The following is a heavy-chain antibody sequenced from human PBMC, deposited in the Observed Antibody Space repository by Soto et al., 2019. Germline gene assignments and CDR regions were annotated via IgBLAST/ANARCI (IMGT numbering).Heavy chain of an antibody. Sequence: QVQLVQSGGEVKKPGTSVKVSCKASGYTFTSYGISWVRQAPGQGLEWMGWISGYNGNTNYAQKVQGRVTMTTDTSTTTTYMEVRSLSSDDTAVYYCARRADVPYYCYGLDVWGPGTTVNVSS. V-gene: IGHV1-18*01. CDR2: ISGYNGNT. CDR3: ARRADVPYYCYGLDV. D-gene: IGHD6-6*01. CDR1: GYTFTSYG. J-gene: IGHJ6*02.